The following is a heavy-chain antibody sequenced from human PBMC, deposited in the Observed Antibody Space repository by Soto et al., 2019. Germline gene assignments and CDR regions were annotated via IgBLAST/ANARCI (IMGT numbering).Heavy chain of an antibody. J-gene: IGHJ4*02. CDR2: INSDESST. D-gene: IGHD5-18*01. CDR3: AKEDAMAGIYFDN. CDR1: GFTFSSYW. V-gene: IGHV3-74*01. Sequence: EVQLVESGGGLVQPGGSLRLSCEASGFTFSSYWMNWVRQAPGKGLVWVSRINSDESSTTYADSVKGRFTISRDNAKNTLYLQVKTLRAEDTAVYYCAKEDAMAGIYFDNWGEGTLVTVSS.